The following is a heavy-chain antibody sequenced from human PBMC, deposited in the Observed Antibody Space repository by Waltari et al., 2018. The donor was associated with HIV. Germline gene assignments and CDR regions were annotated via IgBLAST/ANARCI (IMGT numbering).Heavy chain of an antibody. D-gene: IGHD3-22*01. V-gene: IGHV3-23*01. CDR2: ISGSGGST. J-gene: IGHJ4*01. Sequence: AISGSGGSTYYADSVKGRFTISRDTSKNTLYLHMNSLRAEYTAVYYCAKDDSTFSSCYYPFHYWCHVTLITVSS. CDR3: AKDDSTFSSCYYPFHY.